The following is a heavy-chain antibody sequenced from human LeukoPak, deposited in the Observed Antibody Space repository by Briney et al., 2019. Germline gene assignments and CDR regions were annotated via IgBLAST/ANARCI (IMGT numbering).Heavy chain of an antibody. D-gene: IGHD6-13*01. CDR2: IYYSGST. CDR3: ARHGLHSRYYYYMDV. Sequence: SETLSLTCTVSGGSISSYYWSWIRQPPGKGLEWIGYIYYSGSTNYNPSLKSRVTISIDTSKNQFSLKLSSVTAADTAVYYCARHGLHSRYYYYMDVWGKGTTVTISS. V-gene: IGHV4-59*08. CDR1: GGSISSYY. J-gene: IGHJ6*03.